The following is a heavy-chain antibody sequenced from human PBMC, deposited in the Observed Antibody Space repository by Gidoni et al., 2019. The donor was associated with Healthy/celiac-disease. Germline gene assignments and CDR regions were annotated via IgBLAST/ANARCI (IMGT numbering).Heavy chain of an antibody. CDR2: IIPIFGTA. CDR3: ARVGGPYGSGSYTYYYGMDV. CDR1: GGTFSSYA. Sequence: QVQLVQSGAEVKTPGSSVKVSCEASGGTFSSYAISWVRQAPGHKLEWMGGIIPIFGTANYAQKFQGRVTITADESTSTAYMELSSLRSEDTAVYYCARVGGPYGSGSYTYYYGMDVWGQGTTVTVSS. J-gene: IGHJ6*02. V-gene: IGHV1-69*01. D-gene: IGHD3-10*01.